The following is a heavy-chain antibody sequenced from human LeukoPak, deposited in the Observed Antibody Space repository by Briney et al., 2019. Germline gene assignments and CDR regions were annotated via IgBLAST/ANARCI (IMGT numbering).Heavy chain of an antibody. Sequence: PGGSLRLSCAASGLTFSSYSMNWVRQAPGKGLEWVSSISSSSSYIYYADSVKGRFTISRDNAKNSLYLQMNSLRAEDTAVYYCARGGDGYNHYFDYWGQGTLVTVSS. CDR2: ISSSSSYI. CDR1: GLTFSSYS. CDR3: ARGGDGYNHYFDY. V-gene: IGHV3-21*01. D-gene: IGHD5-24*01. J-gene: IGHJ4*02.